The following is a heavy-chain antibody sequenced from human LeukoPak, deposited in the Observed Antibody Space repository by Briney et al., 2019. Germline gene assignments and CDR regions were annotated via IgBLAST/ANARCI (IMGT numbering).Heavy chain of an antibody. CDR3: ARGGPLGDTNRFDF. D-gene: IGHD3-10*01. CDR1: GFTFSSYG. CDR2: LAYDGTNE. J-gene: IGHJ4*02. V-gene: IGHV3-30*19. Sequence: GGSLRLSCAASGFTFSSYGMHWVRQAPGKGLDWVALLAYDGTNEYYSGSVKGRFSISRDNYKNTVDLQMNSLRVDDTAVYYCARGGPLGDTNRFDFWGQGSLVTVSS.